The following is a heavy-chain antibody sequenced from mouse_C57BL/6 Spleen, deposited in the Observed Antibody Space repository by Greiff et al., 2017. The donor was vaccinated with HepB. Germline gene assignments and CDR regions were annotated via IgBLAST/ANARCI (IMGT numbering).Heavy chain of an antibody. J-gene: IGHJ1*03. Sequence: QVHVKQPGAELVRPGSSVKLSCKASGYTFTSYWMDWVKQRPGQGLEWIGNIYPSDSETHYNQKFKDKATLTVDKSSSTAYMQLSSLTSEDSAVYYCARDPKNYYGSSYWYFDVWGTGTTVTVSS. CDR1: GYTFTSYW. CDR2: IYPSDSET. D-gene: IGHD1-1*01. V-gene: IGHV1-61*01. CDR3: ARDPKNYYGSSYWYFDV.